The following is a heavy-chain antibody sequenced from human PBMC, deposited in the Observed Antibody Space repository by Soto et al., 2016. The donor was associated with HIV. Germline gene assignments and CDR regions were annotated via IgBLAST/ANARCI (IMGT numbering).Heavy chain of an antibody. CDR1: GGSFSGYY. D-gene: IGHD3-10*01. Sequence: QVQLQQWGAGLLKPSETLSLTCAVYGGSFSGYYWTWIRQPPGKGLEWIGEISHSETTNYNPSLKSRLTMSVDTSKNQFSLRLSSVTAADTALYYCARGETFHGSGGAGQAKFSLGTTWGQGTLVTISS. CDR3: ARGETFHGSGGAGQAKFSLGTT. CDR2: ISHSETT. J-gene: IGHJ4*02. V-gene: IGHV4-34*01.